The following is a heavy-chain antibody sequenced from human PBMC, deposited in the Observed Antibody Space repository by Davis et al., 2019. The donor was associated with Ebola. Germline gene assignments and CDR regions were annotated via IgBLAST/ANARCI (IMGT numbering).Heavy chain of an antibody. D-gene: IGHD1-1*01. Sequence: GESLKISCTGAGLTFGDYAMSWVRQAPGKGLEWVGFIRGKAYGEATQYAASVRGRFTFSRDDSKSSAYLQMNSLKIEDTGVYYCRTDGDNFDYWGQGTLVAVS. CDR2: IRGKAYGEAT. V-gene: IGHV3-49*04. CDR3: RTDGDNFDY. J-gene: IGHJ4*02. CDR1: GLTFGDYA.